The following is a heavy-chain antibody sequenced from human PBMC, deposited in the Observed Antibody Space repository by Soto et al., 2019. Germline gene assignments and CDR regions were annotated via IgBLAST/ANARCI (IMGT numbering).Heavy chain of an antibody. D-gene: IGHD5-18*01. Sequence: QVQLVETGGGVGQSGRSLRLSCAASGFTFKNYGMQWVRQAPGKGLEWVAFISHDGSNTYYADSVKGRLTISRDNSNNTLYQQMNSLRVEDTAVYYCAKERYSGSDYWGQRSLVTVS. CDR1: GFTFKNYG. CDR2: ISHDGSNT. CDR3: AKERYSGSDY. V-gene: IGHV3-30*18. J-gene: IGHJ4*02.